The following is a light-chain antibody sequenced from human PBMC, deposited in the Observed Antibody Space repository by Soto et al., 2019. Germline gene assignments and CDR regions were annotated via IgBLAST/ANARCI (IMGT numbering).Light chain of an antibody. J-gene: IGLJ1*01. CDR2: RNN. CDR3: QSYDSSLSKV. CDR1: SSNIGSYY. V-gene: IGLV1-47*01. Sequence: QSVLTQPPSASGTPGQRVTISCSGSSSNIGSYYVYWYQQLPGTAPKLLIYRNNQRPSGVPDRFSGSKSGTSASLAITGLQAEDEADYYCQSYDSSLSKVFGTGTKLTVL.